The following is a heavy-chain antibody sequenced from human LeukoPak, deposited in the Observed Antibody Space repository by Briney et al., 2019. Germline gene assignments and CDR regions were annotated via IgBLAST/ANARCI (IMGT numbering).Heavy chain of an antibody. V-gene: IGHV4-59*01. CDR1: GGSISNYY. CDR2: IYYSGTT. Sequence: SETLSLTCTVSGGSISNYYWSWIRQPPGKGLEWIGYIYYSGTTNYNPSLKSRVTISVDTSKNQFSLKLSSVTAADTAVYYCARVVRGGAVYWFDPWGQGTLVTVSS. CDR3: ARVVRGGAVYWFDP. J-gene: IGHJ5*02. D-gene: IGHD3-16*01.